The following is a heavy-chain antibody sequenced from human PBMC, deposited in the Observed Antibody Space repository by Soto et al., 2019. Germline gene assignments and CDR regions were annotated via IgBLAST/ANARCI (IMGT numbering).Heavy chain of an antibody. J-gene: IGHJ4*02. V-gene: IGHV4-38-2*01. CDR1: GYSISSGYY. Sequence: SETLSLTCAVSGYSISSGYYWGWVRQPPGQGPEWIGTIYHNGSTDYNPSLKSRVTISVDTSKNQFSLKLNSVTAADTAVYYCARGKVGATSGWGQGAVVTVSS. CDR2: IYHNGST. CDR3: ARGKVGATSG. D-gene: IGHD1-26*01.